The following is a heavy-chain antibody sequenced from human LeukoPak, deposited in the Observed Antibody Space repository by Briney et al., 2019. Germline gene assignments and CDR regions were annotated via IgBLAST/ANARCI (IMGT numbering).Heavy chain of an antibody. Sequence: SETLSLTCTVSGGSISSYYWSWIRQPPGKGLEWIGYIYYSGSTNYNPSLKSRVTISVDTSKNQFSLKLSSVTAADTAVYYCARRASSGWSYFDYWGQGTLVTVSS. CDR1: GGSISSYY. V-gene: IGHV4-59*08. D-gene: IGHD6-19*01. J-gene: IGHJ4*02. CDR3: ARRASSGWSYFDY. CDR2: IYYSGST.